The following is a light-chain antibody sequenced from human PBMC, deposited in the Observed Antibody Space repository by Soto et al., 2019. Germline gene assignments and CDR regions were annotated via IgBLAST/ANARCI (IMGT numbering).Light chain of an antibody. V-gene: IGLV2-14*01. CDR1: SSDVGGYNY. J-gene: IGLJ3*02. CDR2: EVT. CDR3: ASYTSSGTVV. Sequence: QSVLTQPASVSGSPGQSITISCTGTSSDVGGYNYVSWYQQHPGKAPELMIFEVTNRPSGVSDRFSGSKSGNTASLTISGLQAEDESDYYCASYTSSGTVVFGGGTKLTVL.